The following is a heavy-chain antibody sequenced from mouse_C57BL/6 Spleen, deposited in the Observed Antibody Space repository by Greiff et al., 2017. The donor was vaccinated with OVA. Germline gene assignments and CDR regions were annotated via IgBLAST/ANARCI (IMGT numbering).Heavy chain of an antibody. V-gene: IGHV1-39*01. Sequence: EVKLMESGPELVKPGASVKISCKASGYSFTDYNMNWVKQSNGKSLEWIGVINPNSGTTVYNQNFKGKATLTVDQSSNTAYMQFTSLTSEDSAVYYCARKAGPDWYFDVWGTGTTVTVSS. CDR2: INPNSGTT. J-gene: IGHJ1*03. CDR3: ARKAGPDWYFDV. CDR1: GYSFTDYN. D-gene: IGHD3-2*02.